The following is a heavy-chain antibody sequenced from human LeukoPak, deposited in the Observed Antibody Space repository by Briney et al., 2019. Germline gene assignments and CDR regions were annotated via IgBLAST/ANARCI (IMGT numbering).Heavy chain of an antibody. CDR2: IIPIFGTA. J-gene: IGHJ4*02. D-gene: IGHD3-22*01. Sequence: ASVKVSCKASGGTFSSYAISWVRQAPGQGLEWMGGIIPIFGTANYAQKFQGRVTITTDESTSTAYMELSSLRSEDTAVYYCARDYDSSGYMGNLGYWGQGTLVTVSS. CDR3: ARDYDSSGYMGNLGY. CDR1: GGTFSSYA. V-gene: IGHV1-69*05.